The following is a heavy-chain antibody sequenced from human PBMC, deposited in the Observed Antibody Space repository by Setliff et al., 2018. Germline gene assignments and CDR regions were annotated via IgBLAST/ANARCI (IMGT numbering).Heavy chain of an antibody. J-gene: IGHJ6*03. D-gene: IGHD3-10*01. CDR1: GYNFISYG. CDR2: ISPANGNT. Sequence: ASVKVSCKASGYNFISYGISWVRQAPGQGLEWMGWISPANGNTNYIQRFQDRVTMTIDTSTSTAYMELRSLRSDDTAVYYCARASRFGTIVYRGDYYMDVWGKGTTVTVSS. CDR3: ARASRFGTIVYRGDYYMDV. V-gene: IGHV1-18*01.